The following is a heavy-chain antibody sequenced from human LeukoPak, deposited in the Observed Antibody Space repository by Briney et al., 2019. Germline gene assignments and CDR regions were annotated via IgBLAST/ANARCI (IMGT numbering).Heavy chain of an antibody. CDR3: ARDPHEFSSGWSQFDY. J-gene: IGHJ4*02. CDR1: GGTFNSYA. V-gene: IGHV1-18*01. Sequence: ASVKVSCKASGGTFNSYAISWVRQAPGQGLEWMGWINTYNGNTNYAQKLRGRLTMTTDTSTSTAYMELRSLRSDDTAVYYCARDPHEFSSGWSQFDYWGQGTLVTVSS. D-gene: IGHD6-19*01. CDR2: INTYNGNT.